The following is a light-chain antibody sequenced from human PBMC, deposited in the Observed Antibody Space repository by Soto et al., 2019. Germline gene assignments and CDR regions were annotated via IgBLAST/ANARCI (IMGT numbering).Light chain of an antibody. CDR1: QSISSW. V-gene: IGKV1-5*03. J-gene: IGKJ2*01. CDR3: QQYNSYSPYT. CDR2: KAS. Sequence: DIQMTQSPSTLSASVVDRVTITCRASQSISSWLAWYQQKPGKAPKLLIYKASSLESGVPSRFSGCGSGTEFTLTISSLQPDDFATYYCQQYNSYSPYTFGQGTKLEIK.